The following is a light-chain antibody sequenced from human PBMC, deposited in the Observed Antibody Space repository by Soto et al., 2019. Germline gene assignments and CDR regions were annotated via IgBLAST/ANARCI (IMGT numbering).Light chain of an antibody. Sequence: DIQMTQSPSTLSGSVGDRVTITCRASQTISSWLAWYQQKPGKAHKLLIYKASTLKSGVPSRFSGSGSGTEFTLTISSLQPDDFATYYCKHYNSYSEAFGQGTKVDNK. CDR3: KHYNSYSEA. V-gene: IGKV1-5*03. J-gene: IGKJ1*01. CDR2: KAS. CDR1: QTISSW.